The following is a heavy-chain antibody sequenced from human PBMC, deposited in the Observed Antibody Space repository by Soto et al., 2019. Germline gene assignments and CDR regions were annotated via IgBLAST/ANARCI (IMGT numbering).Heavy chain of an antibody. CDR1: GGSILDSTYY. CDR2: IFYSGGT. CDR3: ERQASGYYYGWFDT. J-gene: IGHJ5*02. D-gene: IGHD3-22*01. V-gene: IGHV4-39*01. Sequence: QLLLQESGPGLVKPSETLSLTCTVSGGSILDSTYYWAWIRQSPGKGLEWIGTIFYSGGTFYTPYLKSRVTMSVDTSNNQFSLKLSSVTAADTAVYYCERQASGYYYGWFDTWGQGTLVTVS.